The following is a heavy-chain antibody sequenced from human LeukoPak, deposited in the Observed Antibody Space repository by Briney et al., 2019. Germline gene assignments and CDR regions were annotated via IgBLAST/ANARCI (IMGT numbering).Heavy chain of an antibody. CDR2: IIPILGIA. CDR1: GGTFSSYA. J-gene: IGHJ4*02. CDR3: ARESGAAAGPLGGY. Sequence: ASVKVSCKASGGTFSSYAISWVRQAPGQGLERMGRIIPILGIANYAQKFQGGVTITADKSTSTAYMELSSLRSEDTAVYYCARESGAAAGPLGGYWGQGTLVTVSS. D-gene: IGHD6-13*01. V-gene: IGHV1-69*04.